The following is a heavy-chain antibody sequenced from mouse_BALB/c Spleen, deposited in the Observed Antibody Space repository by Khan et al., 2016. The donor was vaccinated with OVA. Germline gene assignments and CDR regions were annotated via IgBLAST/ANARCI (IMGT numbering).Heavy chain of an antibody. CDR1: GYSITSGYG. V-gene: IGHV3-2*02. CDR3: ARTGRIKY. Sequence: EVQLVQSGPGLVKPSQSLYLTCTVTGYSITSGYGWNWIRKFPGNKLEWMGYISYSGSTNYNPSLKNRISITRDKSNNQFFMQLNSVTTEDTATYYCARTGRIKYWGQGTTLTVS. J-gene: IGHJ2*01. CDR2: ISYSGST. D-gene: IGHD1-1*01.